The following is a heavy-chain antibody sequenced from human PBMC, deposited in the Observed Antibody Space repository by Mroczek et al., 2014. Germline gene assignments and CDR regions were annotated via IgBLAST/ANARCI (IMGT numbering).Heavy chain of an antibody. CDR2: IRRNTNII. D-gene: IGHD2-2*01. CDR1: GFTFDDYA. J-gene: IGHJ4*02. V-gene: IGHV3-9*01. Sequence: EVQLVESGGGLVQPGRSLRLSCAAYGFTFDDYAMHWVRQVPGKGLEWVSGIRRNTNIIGYADSVRGRFTISRDDAKNSLYLQMNSLRNEDTALYYCVRDLGVTTAAINYWGQGTLVTVSS. CDR3: VRDLGVTTAAINY.